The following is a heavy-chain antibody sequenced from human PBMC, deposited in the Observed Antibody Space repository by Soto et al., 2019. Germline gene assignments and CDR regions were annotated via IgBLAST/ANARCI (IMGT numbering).Heavy chain of an antibody. Sequence: PSETLSLTCALSGGSISSGGYSWSWIRQPPGKGLECIGYIYHSGSTYYNPSLKSRVTISVDRSKNQFSLKLSSVTAADTAVYYCATTEKTRYYDFWSGYYPTYYYYGMDVWGQGTTVTVSS. V-gene: IGHV4-30-2*02. D-gene: IGHD3-3*01. CDR3: ATTEKTRYYDFWSGYYPTYYYYGMDV. J-gene: IGHJ6*02. CDR2: IYHSGST. CDR1: GGSISSGGYS.